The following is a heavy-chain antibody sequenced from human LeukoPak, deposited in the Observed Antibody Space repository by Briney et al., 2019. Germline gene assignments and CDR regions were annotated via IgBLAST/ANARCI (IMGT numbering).Heavy chain of an antibody. V-gene: IGHV2-5*02. J-gene: IGHJ5*02. CDR3: ALNLGGLYSSGWPNWFDR. CDR2: LSPDHDN. Sequence: PGPTLVNPPQTLTLTCTFSGFSPGTRGVGVGGIRQPPVKALEWLPPLSPDHDNRYSPSLKSRLTITKDTSKNQVVLTMTNMDPVDTATYYCALNLGGLYSSGWPNWFDRWGQGTLVTVSS. CDR1: GFSPGTRGVG. D-gene: IGHD6-19*01.